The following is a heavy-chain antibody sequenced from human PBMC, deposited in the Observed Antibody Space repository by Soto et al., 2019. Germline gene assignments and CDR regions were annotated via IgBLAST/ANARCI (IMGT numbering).Heavy chain of an antibody. Sequence: PGGSLRLSCAASGFTFTNAYMNWVRQPPGKGLEWFGRIRSKPEGGTTDYAAPVKGRFTISRDDPERTVYLQMISLKTEDTAVYYCTTDSYFTLELVRFDYWGLGTLVTVSS. V-gene: IGHV3-15*07. CDR3: TTDSYFTLELVRFDY. CDR1: GFTFTNAY. J-gene: IGHJ4*01. CDR2: IRSKPEGGTT. D-gene: IGHD1-7*01.